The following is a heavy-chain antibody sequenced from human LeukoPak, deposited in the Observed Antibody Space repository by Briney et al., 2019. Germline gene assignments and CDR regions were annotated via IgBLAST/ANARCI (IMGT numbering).Heavy chain of an antibody. J-gene: IGHJ6*02. Sequence: SETLPLACAVYGGSFSGYYWSWIRQPPGKGLEWIGEINHSGSTNYNPSLKSRVTISVDTSKNQFSLKLSSVTAADTAVYYCARDASGSWYPYYYGMDVWGQGTTVTVSS. CDR3: ARDASGSWYPYYYGMDV. V-gene: IGHV4-34*01. CDR2: INHSGST. D-gene: IGHD6-13*01. CDR1: GGSFSGYY.